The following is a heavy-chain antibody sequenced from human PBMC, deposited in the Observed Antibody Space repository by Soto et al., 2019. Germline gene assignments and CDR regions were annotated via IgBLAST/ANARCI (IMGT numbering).Heavy chain of an antibody. CDR2: IYYSGST. CDR3: ARLRGILYPYYYYMDV. CDR1: CGSISSSSYY. D-gene: IGHD2-15*01. V-gene: IGHV4-39*01. Sequence: SETLSLTCTVSCGSISSSSYYWGWIRQPPEKGQEGIWSIYYSGSTYYNPSLKSRVTISVDTSKNQFSLKLSSVTAADTAVYYCARLRGILYPYYYYMDVWGKGTTVTVSS. J-gene: IGHJ6*03.